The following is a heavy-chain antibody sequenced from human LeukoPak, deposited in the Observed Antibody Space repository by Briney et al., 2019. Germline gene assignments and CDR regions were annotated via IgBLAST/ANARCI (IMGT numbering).Heavy chain of an antibody. J-gene: IGHJ4*02. D-gene: IGHD1-26*01. Sequence: ASVKVSCKASGYTFTVYYMHWVRQAPGQGLEWMGWINPNSGGTNYAQKFQDRVTMTRDTSISTAYMDLSRLRSGDTAVYYCARISGDYYYFDYWGQGTLVTVSS. CDR1: GYTFTVYY. V-gene: IGHV1-2*02. CDR3: ARISGDYYYFDY. CDR2: INPNSGGT.